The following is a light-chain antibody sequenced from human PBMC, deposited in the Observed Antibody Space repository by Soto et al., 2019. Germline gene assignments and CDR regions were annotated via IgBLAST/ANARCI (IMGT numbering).Light chain of an antibody. J-gene: IGKJ2*01. V-gene: IGKV3-15*01. Sequence: EILMTQFPATLSVSPGERATLSCRASQSVSHNLAWYQQKPGQAPRLLFYGASTRATGIPARLSGSGSGTDFTLTISSLQSEDFAVYYCQQSNNWPYTFGQGTKLEIK. CDR1: QSVSHN. CDR2: GAS. CDR3: QQSNNWPYT.